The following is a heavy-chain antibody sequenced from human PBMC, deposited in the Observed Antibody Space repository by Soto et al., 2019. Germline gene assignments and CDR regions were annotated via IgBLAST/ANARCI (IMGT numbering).Heavy chain of an antibody. CDR1: GFTFSSYA. Sequence: GGSLRLSCAASGFTFSSYARSWVRQAPGKGLEWVSAISGSGGSTYYADSVKGRFTISRDNSKNTLYLQMNSLRAEDTAVYYCAKIPIFGVVGPLVWGQGTLVTAPQ. V-gene: IGHV3-23*01. CDR3: AKIPIFGVVGPLV. J-gene: IGHJ4*02. CDR2: ISGSGGST. D-gene: IGHD3-3*02.